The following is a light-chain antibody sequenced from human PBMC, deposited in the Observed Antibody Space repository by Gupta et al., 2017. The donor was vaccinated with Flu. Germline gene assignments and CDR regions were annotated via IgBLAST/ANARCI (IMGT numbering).Light chain of an antibody. J-gene: IGKJ5*01. V-gene: IGKV1-5*03. Sequence: DVQMTQSPSTLSASVGDRVTITCRASHSISIWLAWYQQKPGKAPKLLISKASTLENGVPSMFSGSGSGTEFTLTISRLHPEDFATYYCQEENNCSITFGQGTPVDIK. CDR1: HSISIW. CDR3: QEENNCSIT. CDR2: KAS.